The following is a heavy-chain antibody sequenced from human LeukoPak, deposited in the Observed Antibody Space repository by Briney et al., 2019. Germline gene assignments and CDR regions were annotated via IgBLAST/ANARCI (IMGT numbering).Heavy chain of an antibody. CDR1: GYTFTSYG. Sequence: GASVKVSCEASGYTFTSYGISWVRQAPGQGLEWMGWINTYNGNTNYAQKLQGRVTMTTDTSTSTADMELRSLRSDDTAVYYCARDPHEFSSGWSHFKYWGQGTLVTVSS. D-gene: IGHD6-19*01. CDR2: INTYNGNT. V-gene: IGHV1-18*01. CDR3: ARDPHEFSSGWSHFKY. J-gene: IGHJ4*02.